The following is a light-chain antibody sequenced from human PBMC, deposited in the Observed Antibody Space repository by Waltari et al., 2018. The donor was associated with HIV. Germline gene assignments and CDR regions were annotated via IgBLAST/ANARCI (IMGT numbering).Light chain of an antibody. CDR2: MAS. CDR1: RNIISW. Sequence: DIQMTQSPSTLYASVGDRVTITCRAGRNIISWLAWYQKKPRTATLLLIYMASNVDSGVPSRFSGRGSGTEFTLTISSLQPEDYGTYYCQQYQNYWTFGQGTKVEVK. V-gene: IGKV1-5*03. J-gene: IGKJ1*01. CDR3: QQYQNYWT.